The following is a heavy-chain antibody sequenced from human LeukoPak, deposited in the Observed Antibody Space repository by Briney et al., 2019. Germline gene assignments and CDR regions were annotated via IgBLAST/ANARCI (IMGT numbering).Heavy chain of an antibody. CDR2: INTDGSST. Sequence: GGSLRLSCAASGFTFSSYWMHWVRQAPGKGLVWVSRINTDGSSTSYADSVKGRFTISRDNAKNTLYLQMSSLRAEDTAVYYCAREYYRSGLDYWGQGTLVTVSS. CDR3: AREYYRSGLDY. CDR1: GFTFSSYW. V-gene: IGHV3-74*01. D-gene: IGHD6-19*01. J-gene: IGHJ4*02.